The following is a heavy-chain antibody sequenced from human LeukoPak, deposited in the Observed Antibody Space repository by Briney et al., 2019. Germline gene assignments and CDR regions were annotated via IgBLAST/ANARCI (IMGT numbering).Heavy chain of an antibody. Sequence: GGSLRLSCAASGFTFSDYYMSWIRQAPRKGLEWVSYISSSGSTIYYADSVKGRFTISRDNAKNSLYLQMNSLRAEDTAVYYCARVQRAIVATAAFDIWGQGTMVTVSS. V-gene: IGHV3-11*01. CDR1: GFTFSDYY. D-gene: IGHD5-12*01. CDR2: ISSSGSTI. CDR3: ARVQRAIVATAAFDI. J-gene: IGHJ3*02.